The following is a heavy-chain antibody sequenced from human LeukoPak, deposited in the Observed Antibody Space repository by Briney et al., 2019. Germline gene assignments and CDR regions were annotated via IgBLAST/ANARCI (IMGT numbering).Heavy chain of an antibody. CDR1: GGSISSYY. V-gene: IGHV4-59*01. J-gene: IGHJ5*02. CDR2: IYYSGST. D-gene: IGHD3-10*01. CDR3: ARSRITMVRGVIPNWFDP. Sequence: PSETLSLTCTVSGGSISSYYWSWIRQPPGKGLEWIGYIYYSGSTNYNPSLKSRVTISVDTSKNQFSLKLSSVTAADTAVYYCARSRITMVRGVIPNWFDPWGQGSLVTVSS.